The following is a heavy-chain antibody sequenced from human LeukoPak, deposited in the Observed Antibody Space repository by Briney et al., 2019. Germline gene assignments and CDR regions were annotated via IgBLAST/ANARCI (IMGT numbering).Heavy chain of an antibody. V-gene: IGHV4-61*02. CDR1: GGSINSGSYY. J-gene: IGHJ5*02. CDR3: ARDGYDFWSGYSPFDP. Sequence: SETLSLTCTVSGGSINSGSYYWSWIRQPAGKGLEWIGRIYTSGSTNYNPSLKSRVTISVDTSKNQFSLKLSSVTAADTAVYYCARDGYDFWSGYSPFDPWGQGTLVTVSS. D-gene: IGHD3-3*01. CDR2: IYTSGST.